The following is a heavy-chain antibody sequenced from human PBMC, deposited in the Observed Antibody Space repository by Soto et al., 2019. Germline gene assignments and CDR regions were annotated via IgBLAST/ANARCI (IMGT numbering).Heavy chain of an antibody. CDR1: GYSSTSYG. CDR2: SSVDNGHR. V-gene: IGHV1-18*01. CDR3: ARGRCVSSWYETPHYFDS. D-gene: IGHD6-13*01. Sequence: QPQLMQSGAEVKKPGASVRVSCKASGYSSTSYGFTWVRQTPGQGHEWMGWSSVDNGHRDYSQKFQSSLTMTTDTSTSTAYMELARQRSDDTAVNYCARGRCVSSWYETPHYFDSWGQGTLVTVSS. J-gene: IGHJ4*02.